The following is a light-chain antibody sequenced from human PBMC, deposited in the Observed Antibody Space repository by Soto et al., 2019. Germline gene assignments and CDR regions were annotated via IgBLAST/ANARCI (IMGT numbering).Light chain of an antibody. Sequence: DIQMTQSPSSVSAYIGDRVTISCRASHSIYKWLGWSQQKPWKAPKHLIYADSSLQSGVPSRFSGRGLGPDFTLTISSLQPEDLATYSCQQADSFPLSFGVGTKVEI. CDR2: ADS. J-gene: IGKJ4*01. CDR1: HSIYKW. CDR3: QQADSFPLS. V-gene: IGKV1-12*01.